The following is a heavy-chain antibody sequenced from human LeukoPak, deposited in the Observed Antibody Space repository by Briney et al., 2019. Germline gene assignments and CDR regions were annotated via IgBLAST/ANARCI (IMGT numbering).Heavy chain of an antibody. J-gene: IGHJ4*02. Sequence: PGESLRLSCAASGFTFSSYWMHWVRQAPGKGLVWVSRIYSDGTSTSYADSVKGRFTISRDNAKNTLYLQMNSLRAEDTAVYYCARGGTVGNMLTGYYYFDYWGQGTLVTVSS. CDR1: GFTFSSYW. CDR2: IYSDGTST. V-gene: IGHV3-74*01. CDR3: ARGGTVGNMLTGYYYFDY. D-gene: IGHD3-9*01.